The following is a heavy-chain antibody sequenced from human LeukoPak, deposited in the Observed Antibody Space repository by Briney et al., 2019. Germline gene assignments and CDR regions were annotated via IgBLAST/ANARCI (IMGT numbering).Heavy chain of an antibody. V-gene: IGHV3-7*01. Sequence: GSLRLSCAASGFTFSSYWMTWVRQAPRKGLEWVANIRQDGSEEYYVDSVKGRFTISRDNAKNSLYLQMNSLRAEDTAVYYCARDGLGSAFDYWGQGTLVTVSS. CDR1: GFTFSSYW. D-gene: IGHD3/OR15-3a*01. CDR3: ARDGLGSAFDY. CDR2: IRQDGSEE. J-gene: IGHJ4*02.